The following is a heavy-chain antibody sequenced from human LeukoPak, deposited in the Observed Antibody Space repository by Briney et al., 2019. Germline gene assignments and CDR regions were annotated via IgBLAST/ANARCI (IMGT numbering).Heavy chain of an antibody. Sequence: GGSLRLSCAASEFIFSGYWMNWVRQAPGKGLEWVANIKQDGSEKQYVDSVRGRFTISRDNAKNSLYLQMNSLRVEDTAVYYCARDGCVGAADYWGQGTLVTVSS. J-gene: IGHJ4*02. CDR2: IKQDGSEK. V-gene: IGHV3-7*01. CDR1: EFIFSGYW. CDR3: ARDGCVGAADY. D-gene: IGHD2-8*02.